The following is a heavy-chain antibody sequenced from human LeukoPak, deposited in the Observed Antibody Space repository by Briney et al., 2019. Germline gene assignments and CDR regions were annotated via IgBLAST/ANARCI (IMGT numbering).Heavy chain of an antibody. Sequence: PGRSLRLSCAASGFTFSSYGMHWVRQAPGKGLEWVAVIWYDGSNKNYPDSVKGRFTISRDNSKNTLYLQMNSLRAEDTAVYYCARDPYGSGSYYRVFDYWGQGTLVTVSS. CDR1: GFTFSSYG. V-gene: IGHV3-33*01. J-gene: IGHJ4*02. D-gene: IGHD3-10*01. CDR2: IWYDGSNK. CDR3: ARDPYGSGSYYRVFDY.